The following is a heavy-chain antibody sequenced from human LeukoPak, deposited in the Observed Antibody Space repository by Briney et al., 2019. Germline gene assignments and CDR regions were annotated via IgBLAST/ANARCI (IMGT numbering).Heavy chain of an antibody. CDR2: ISAFNGNT. J-gene: IGHJ4*02. Sequence: ASVKVSCKASGYTFTTYGINWVRQAPGQGLEWMGWISAFNGNTNYAQKLQGRVTMTTDTSTSTAYMELRSLRSDDTAVYYCAREFHSSGYYYYFDYWGQGTLVTVSS. V-gene: IGHV1-18*01. CDR1: GYTFTTYG. D-gene: IGHD3-22*01. CDR3: AREFHSSGYYYYFDY.